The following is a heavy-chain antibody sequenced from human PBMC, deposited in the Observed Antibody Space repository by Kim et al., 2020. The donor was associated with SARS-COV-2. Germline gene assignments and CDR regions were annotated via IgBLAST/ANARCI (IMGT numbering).Heavy chain of an antibody. CDR3: ARDGGKYYTEFDY. J-gene: IGHJ4*02. D-gene: IGHD1-26*01. V-gene: IGHV3-30*04. Sequence: GGSLRLSCAVSGFTFSTYAMHWVRQAPGKGLEWVAVFSSNGINAYYADSMKGRFTISRDNSKNSLYLQMNSLRPDDTAVYYCARDGGKYYTEFDYWGQGT. CDR1: GFTFSTYA. CDR2: FSSNGINA.